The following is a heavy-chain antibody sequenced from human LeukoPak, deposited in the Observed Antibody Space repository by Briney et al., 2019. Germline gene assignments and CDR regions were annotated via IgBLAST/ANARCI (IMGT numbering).Heavy chain of an antibody. CDR1: GGSFSGYY. D-gene: IGHD3-16*01. CDR3: ARGTKLRLGALFTRTTTPLDY. J-gene: IGHJ4*02. CDR2: INHSGST. Sequence: SETLSLTCAVYGGSFSGYYWSWIRQPPGKGLEWIGEINHSGSTNYNPSLKSRVTISLDTSKNQLSLKLSSVTAADTAVYCCARGTKLRLGALFTRTTTPLDYWGQGTLVTVSS. V-gene: IGHV4-34*01.